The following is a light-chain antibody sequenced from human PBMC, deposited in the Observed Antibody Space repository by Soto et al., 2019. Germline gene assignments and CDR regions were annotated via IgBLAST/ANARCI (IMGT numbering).Light chain of an antibody. Sequence: DIQITQSPSSLSASVVDEVTITCRASQTIMTYLNWYQLKPGKPPRLLIYAASSLQSGVPSRFSGSGSGTDFTLTISSLQPEDFATYSCQQSYNSPQTFGRGTKVDIK. CDR2: AAS. J-gene: IGKJ1*01. CDR1: QTIMTY. V-gene: IGKV1-39*01. CDR3: QQSYNSPQT.